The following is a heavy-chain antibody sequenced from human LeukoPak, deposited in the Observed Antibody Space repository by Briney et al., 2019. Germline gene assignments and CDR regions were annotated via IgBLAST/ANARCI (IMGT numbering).Heavy chain of an antibody. CDR3: ARGSGYYYVY. V-gene: IGHV4-34*01. D-gene: IGHD3-22*01. Sequence: SETLSLTRAVYGGCFSGYYWSWIRQPPGKGLEWIGEINHSGSTKYNPSLKSRVTISIDTSKNQFSLKLSSVTAADTAVYYCARGSGYYYVYWGQGPLVTVSS. CDR2: INHSGST. J-gene: IGHJ4*02. CDR1: GGCFSGYY.